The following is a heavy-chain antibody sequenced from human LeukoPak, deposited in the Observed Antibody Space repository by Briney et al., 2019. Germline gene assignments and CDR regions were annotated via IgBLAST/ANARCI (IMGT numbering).Heavy chain of an antibody. V-gene: IGHV3-9*01. Sequence: GGSLRLSCAVSGFTFDDYAMHWVRQVPGKGLEWVSGINWNSDSIVYADSVKGRFITSRDNAKNSLYLQMNSLRAEDTAFYYCAINGGGDSGYGNFDYWGQGTLVTVSS. D-gene: IGHD5-12*01. CDR3: AINGGGDSGYGNFDY. J-gene: IGHJ4*02. CDR1: GFTFDDYA. CDR2: INWNSDSI.